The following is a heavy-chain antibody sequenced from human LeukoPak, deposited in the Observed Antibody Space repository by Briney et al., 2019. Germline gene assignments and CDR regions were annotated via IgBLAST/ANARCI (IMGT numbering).Heavy chain of an antibody. Sequence: ASVKVSCKVSRYTLTELSMHWVRQAPGKGLEWMGGFDPEDGEAIYAQKFQGRVTMTEDTSTDTAYMELSSLRSEDMAVYYCARGEGLSYDFWSAQFPTNNWFDPWGQGTLVTVSS. CDR1: RYTLTELS. J-gene: IGHJ5*02. CDR2: FDPEDGEA. V-gene: IGHV1-24*01. CDR3: ARGEGLSYDFWSAQFPTNNWFDP. D-gene: IGHD3-3*01.